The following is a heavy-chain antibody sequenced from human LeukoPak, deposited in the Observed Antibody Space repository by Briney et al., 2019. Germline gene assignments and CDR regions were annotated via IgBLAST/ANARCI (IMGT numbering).Heavy chain of an antibody. D-gene: IGHD3-22*01. V-gene: IGHV3-48*01. CDR3: AKDPYDISGYYYGPTGGVDY. J-gene: IGHJ4*02. CDR2: ISSSSSTI. CDR1: GFTFSSYS. Sequence: GGSLRLSCAASGFTFSSYSMNWVRQAPGKGLEWVSYISSSSSTIYYADSVKGRFTISRDHSKNTLYLQMNSLRAEDTAVYYCAKDPYDISGYYYGPTGGVDYWGQGTLVTVSS.